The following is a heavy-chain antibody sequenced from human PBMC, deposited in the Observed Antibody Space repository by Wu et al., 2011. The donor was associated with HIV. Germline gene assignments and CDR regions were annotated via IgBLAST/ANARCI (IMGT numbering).Heavy chain of an antibody. CDR3: ARDPLRTKRAFDI. CDR1: NYTFTNYG. D-gene: IGHD2-8*01. V-gene: IGHV1-18*01. Sequence: QVQLVQSGAEVTKPGASVKVSCKTSNYTFTNYGISWVRQAPGQGLEWMGWISGYNGDTKAAQKFQDRVTMTTDTSTSTVYMELNSLRSEDTAVYYCARDPLRTKRAFDIWGQGTMVTVSS. J-gene: IGHJ3*02. CDR2: ISGYNGDT.